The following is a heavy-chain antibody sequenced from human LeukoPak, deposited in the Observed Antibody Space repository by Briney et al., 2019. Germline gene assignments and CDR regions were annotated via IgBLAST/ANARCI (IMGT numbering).Heavy chain of an antibody. V-gene: IGHV3-30*04. CDR1: GFSFSNYG. CDR3: ARDQVSIAGTGIDY. CDR2: ISYDGSHK. D-gene: IGHD6-13*01. Sequence: GGSLRLSCEASGFSFSNYGLHWVRQAPGKGLEWVTLISYDGSHKYYVDSVKGRFTISRDNSKNTLSLQMNSLRAEDTAVYYCARDQVSIAGTGIDYWGQGTLVTVSS. J-gene: IGHJ4*02.